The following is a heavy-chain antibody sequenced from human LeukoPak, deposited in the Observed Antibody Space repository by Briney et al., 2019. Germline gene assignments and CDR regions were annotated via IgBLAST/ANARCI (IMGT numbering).Heavy chain of an antibody. Sequence: TLSLTCTVSGGSISSGSYYWSWIRQPAGKGLEWIGRIYTSGSTNYNPSLKSRVTISVDTSKNQFSLKLSSVTAADTAVYYCAREEGGSYKYWGQGTLVTVSS. V-gene: IGHV4-61*02. CDR2: IYTSGST. D-gene: IGHD1-26*01. J-gene: IGHJ4*02. CDR1: GGSISSGSYY. CDR3: AREEGGSYKY.